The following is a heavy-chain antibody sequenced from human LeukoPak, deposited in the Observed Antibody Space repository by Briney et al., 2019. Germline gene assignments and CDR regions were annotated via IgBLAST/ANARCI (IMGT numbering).Heavy chain of an antibody. V-gene: IGHV4-34*01. CDR2: INHSGST. J-gene: IGHJ6*03. CDR1: GGSFSGYY. Sequence: SETLSLTCVGYGGSFSGYYWSWIRQPPGKGLEWIGEINHSGSTNYNPSLKSRVTISVDTSKNQFSLKLSSVTAADTAVYYCARLVYYYYYMDVRGKGTTVTVSS. CDR3: ARLVYYYYYMDV. D-gene: IGHD2-8*02.